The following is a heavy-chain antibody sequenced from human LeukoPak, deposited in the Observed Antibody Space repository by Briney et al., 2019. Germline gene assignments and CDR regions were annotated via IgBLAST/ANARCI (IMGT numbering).Heavy chain of an antibody. CDR3: ARSRSIWSGNINYYYYYMDV. CDR1: GGSFSGYY. J-gene: IGHJ6*03. Sequence: KPSETLSLTCAVCGGSFSGYYWSWIRQPPGKGLEWIGEINHSGSTNYNPSLKSRVTISVDTSKNQFSLKLSSVTAADTAVYYCARSRSIWSGNINYYYYYMDVWGKGTTVTVSS. V-gene: IGHV4-34*01. D-gene: IGHD3-3*01. CDR2: INHSGST.